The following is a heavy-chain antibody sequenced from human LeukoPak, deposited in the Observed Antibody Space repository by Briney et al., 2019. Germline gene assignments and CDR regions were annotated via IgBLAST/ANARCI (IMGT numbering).Heavy chain of an antibody. V-gene: IGHV3-7*01. Sequence: QAGGSPRLSCAASGFTFSSYWMSWVRQAPGKGLEWVANIKQDGSEKYYVDSVKGRFTISRDNAKNSLYLQMNSLRAEDTAVYYCARDHRITMVRGDLFDIWGQGTMVTVSS. CDR2: IKQDGSEK. J-gene: IGHJ3*02. D-gene: IGHD3-10*01. CDR1: GFTFSSYW. CDR3: ARDHRITMVRGDLFDI.